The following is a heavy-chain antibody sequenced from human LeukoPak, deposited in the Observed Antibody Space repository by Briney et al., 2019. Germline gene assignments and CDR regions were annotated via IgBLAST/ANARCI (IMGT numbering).Heavy chain of an antibody. V-gene: IGHV3-21*04. D-gene: IGHD3-22*01. CDR1: GFTFSSYS. CDR3: AKWAYDSSGYYLG. J-gene: IGHJ4*02. CDR2: ISSTSSYI. Sequence: KAGGSLRLSCTASGFTFSSYSMNWVRQAPGKGLEWVSSISSTSSYIYYADSVKGRFTISRDNSKNTLYLQMNSLRAEDTAVYYCAKWAYDSSGYYLGWGQGTLVTVSS.